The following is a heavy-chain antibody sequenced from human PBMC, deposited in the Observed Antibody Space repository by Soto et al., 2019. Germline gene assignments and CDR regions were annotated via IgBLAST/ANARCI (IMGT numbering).Heavy chain of an antibody. Sequence: QVQLVQSGPEVKKPGASVQVSCKASGYTFSSYGVTWVRQAPGQGLEWMGWISASNGNRKYAQKFKGRVTMTTDTSTSTAYMEVRSLRSDDTAIYYCARARSNSSYNGLDPWGQGTLVTVSS. V-gene: IGHV1-18*01. J-gene: IGHJ5*02. D-gene: IGHD1-20*01. CDR3: ARARSNSSYNGLDP. CDR2: ISASNGNR. CDR1: GYTFSSYG.